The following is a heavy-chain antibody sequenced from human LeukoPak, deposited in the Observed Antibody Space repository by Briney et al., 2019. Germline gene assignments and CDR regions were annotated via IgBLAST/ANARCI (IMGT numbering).Heavy chain of an antibody. D-gene: IGHD3-22*01. J-gene: IGHJ4*02. CDR2: IYDSGST. Sequence: KPSETLSLTCTVSGGSISSGGNYWNWIRQHPGKGLEWIGYIYDSGSTYYNPSLKSRVTISVDTSKNQFSLKLTSVTAADTAVYYCARGLDYYDSSGSYEDWGQGTLVTVSS. CDR3: ARGLDYYDSSGSYED. V-gene: IGHV4-31*03. CDR1: GGSISSGGNY.